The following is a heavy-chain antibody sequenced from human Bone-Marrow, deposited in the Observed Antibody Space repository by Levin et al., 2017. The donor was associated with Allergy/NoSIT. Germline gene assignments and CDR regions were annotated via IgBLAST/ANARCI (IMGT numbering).Heavy chain of an antibody. J-gene: IGHJ4*02. V-gene: IGHV3-11*03. Sequence: GGSLRLSCAASGFKFSDYYMSWIRQAPGKGLEWISYISSSGDYINDADSVKGRFTISRDNAKNSLYLQTNSLRAEDTAVSYCARTSYYGDYYFDYWGQGTLVTVSS. D-gene: IGHD4-17*01. CDR1: GFKFSDYY. CDR3: ARTSYYGDYYFDY. CDR2: ISSSGDYI.